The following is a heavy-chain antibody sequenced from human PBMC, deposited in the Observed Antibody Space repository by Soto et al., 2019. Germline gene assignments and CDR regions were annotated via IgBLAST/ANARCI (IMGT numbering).Heavy chain of an antibody. CDR1: GFTFSSYG. CDR2: ISYDGSNK. Sequence: QVQLVESGGGVVQPGRSLRLSCAASGFTFSSYGMHWVRQAPGKGLEWVAVISYDGSNKYYADSVKGRFTISRDNSKNTLDLQMNSLRAEDTAVYYCAKDMSRGSSWYVEDYWGQGTLVTVSS. J-gene: IGHJ4*02. CDR3: AKDMSRGSSWYVEDY. D-gene: IGHD6-13*01. V-gene: IGHV3-30*18.